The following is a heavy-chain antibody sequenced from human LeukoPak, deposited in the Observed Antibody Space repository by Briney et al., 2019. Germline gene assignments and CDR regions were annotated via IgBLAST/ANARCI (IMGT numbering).Heavy chain of an antibody. Sequence: PGGSLILSCAASGFSLKTYNMNWVRQAPGKGLEWVSSMTSSRYIYYADSVKGRFTISRDDANNLVFLQMHSLRAEDTAIYYCTRDQFFDYDNDDAFDVWGQGTKVIVSS. D-gene: IGHD3-22*01. V-gene: IGHV3-21*04. J-gene: IGHJ3*01. CDR2: MTSSRYI. CDR1: GFSLKTYN. CDR3: TRDQFFDYDNDDAFDV.